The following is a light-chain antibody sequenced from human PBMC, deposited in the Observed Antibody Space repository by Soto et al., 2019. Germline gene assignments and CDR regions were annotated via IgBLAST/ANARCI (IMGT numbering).Light chain of an antibody. CDR2: GAS. Sequence: IVWTPSPGTLSLSPGERATLSCRASQSVSSNLAWYQQKPGQAPRLLIYGASTRATGIPARFSGSGSGTEFTLTISSLQPEDFAVYYCQQYNNWPSWTVGQGTKVDIK. CDR1: QSVSSN. CDR3: QQYNNWPSWT. J-gene: IGKJ1*01. V-gene: IGKV3-15*01.